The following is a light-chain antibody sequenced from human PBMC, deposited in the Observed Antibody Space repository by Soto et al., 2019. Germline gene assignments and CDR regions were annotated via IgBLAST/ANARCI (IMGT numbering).Light chain of an antibody. Sequence: EVLLTQYPGTLSLSPGERATLSCRPSQSVNSRYLAWYQQKPGRAPRLLISGASTRATGIPARFSGSGSGTDFTLTIGRLESEDFAVYYCQQYGSSLVWTFGQGTKVDIK. CDR2: GAS. CDR1: QSVNSRY. CDR3: QQYGSSLVWT. J-gene: IGKJ1*01. V-gene: IGKV3-20*01.